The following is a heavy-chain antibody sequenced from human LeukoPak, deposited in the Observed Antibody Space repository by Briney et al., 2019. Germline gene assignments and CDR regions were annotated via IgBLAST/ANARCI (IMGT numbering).Heavy chain of an antibody. D-gene: IGHD6-19*01. CDR3: VRPVMYSSGPFDY. Sequence: ASVKVSCKASGYTFTSYAMHWVRQAPGQRPEWMGWINAGNGNTKYSQKFQGRVTITRDTSASTAYMELSSLRSEDTAVYYCVRPVMYSSGPFDYWGQGTLVTVSS. CDR2: INAGNGNT. J-gene: IGHJ4*02. V-gene: IGHV1-3*01. CDR1: GYTFTSYA.